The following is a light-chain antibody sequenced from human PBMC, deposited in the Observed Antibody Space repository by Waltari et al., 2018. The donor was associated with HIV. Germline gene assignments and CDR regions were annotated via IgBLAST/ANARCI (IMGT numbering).Light chain of an antibody. Sequence: QSVLTQPPSASGTPEQRVTIACSRSTPNIGRNTRSRCQQFPGTAPKVLIYDKNPQTPGVPDEFSCSKSATSAAMAISGRHSADEADYYCASWEDSLDAPVFGGGTTLTVV. CDR2: DKN. CDR3: ASWEDSLDAPV. CDR1: TPNIGRNT. J-gene: IGLJ2*01. V-gene: IGLV1-44*01.